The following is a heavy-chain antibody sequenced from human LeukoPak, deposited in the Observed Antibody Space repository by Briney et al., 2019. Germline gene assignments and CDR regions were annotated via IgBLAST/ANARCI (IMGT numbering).Heavy chain of an antibody. J-gene: IGHJ4*02. D-gene: IGHD2-15*01. V-gene: IGHV3-23*01. CDR1: GFTFSSYD. CDR2: ISGSGGST. CDR3: AKGVVVAATIDY. Sequence: GGSLRLSCAASGFTFSSYDMSWVRQAPGKGLEGVSAISGSGGSTYYADSVKGRFTISRDNSKNTLYLQMNSLRAEDTAVYYCAKGVVVAATIDYWGQGTLVTVSS.